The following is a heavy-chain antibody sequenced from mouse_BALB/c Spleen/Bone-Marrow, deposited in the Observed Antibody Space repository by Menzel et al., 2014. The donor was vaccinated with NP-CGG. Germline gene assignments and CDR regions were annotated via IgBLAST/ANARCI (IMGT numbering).Heavy chain of an antibody. J-gene: IGHJ4*01. D-gene: IGHD4-1*01. CDR2: IDPANGNT. V-gene: IGHV14-3*02. Sequence: VQLQQPGAELVKPGASVKLSCTASGFNIKDTYMHWVKQRPEQGLEWIGRIDPANGNTKYDPKFQGKATITSDTSSNTAYLHLSSLTSEDTAVYYCARWEYYALDSWGQGTSVTVSS. CDR1: GFNIKDTY. CDR3: ARWEYYALDS.